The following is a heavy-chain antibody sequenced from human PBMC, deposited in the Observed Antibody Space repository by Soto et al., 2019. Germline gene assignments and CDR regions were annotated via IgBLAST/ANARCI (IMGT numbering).Heavy chain of an antibody. CDR3: ARAMDAAMASKDNWFDP. CDR2: ISYDENKR. CDR1: GFTFRSYA. J-gene: IGHJ5*02. D-gene: IGHD5-18*01. V-gene: IGHV3-30-3*01. Sequence: QVQLVESGGGVVQPGRSLRLSCAASGFTFRSYAMHWVRQAPGKGLEWVAVISYDENKRYYTESVQGRFTISRDNSKNMLYLQVNSLRAEDTAVYYCARAMDAAMASKDNWFDPWGQGILVTVSS.